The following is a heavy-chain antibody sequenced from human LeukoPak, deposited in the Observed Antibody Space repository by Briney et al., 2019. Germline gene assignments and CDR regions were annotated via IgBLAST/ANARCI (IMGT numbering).Heavy chain of an antibody. V-gene: IGHV3-30*04. CDR3: ARDDPSPRAFAI. Sequence: GRSLRLSCAASGFTFSSYAMHWVRQAPGKGLEWVAVISYDGSNKYYADSGKGRFTIYRNNSKNTLYLKMHSLRAEDTAVYYRARDDPSPRAFAIWGEGTMVTVPS. CDR1: GFTFSSYA. J-gene: IGHJ3*02. CDR2: ISYDGSNK.